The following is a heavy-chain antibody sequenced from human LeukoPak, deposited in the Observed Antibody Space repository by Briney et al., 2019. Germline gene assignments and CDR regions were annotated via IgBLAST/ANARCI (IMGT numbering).Heavy chain of an antibody. V-gene: IGHV3-21*01. CDR2: ISVRSNYR. Sequence: PGGSLTLSCAASGYNFSDFSVNWVRQAPGKGLEWVSSISVRSNYRYYADSVRGRFTISRDDARDSLFLQMNSLRAEDTAVYFCVRLRRNNDRSGYYYYYDYWGQGTLVTVSS. J-gene: IGHJ4*02. D-gene: IGHD3-22*01. CDR1: GYNFSDFS. CDR3: VRLRRNNDRSGYYYYYDY.